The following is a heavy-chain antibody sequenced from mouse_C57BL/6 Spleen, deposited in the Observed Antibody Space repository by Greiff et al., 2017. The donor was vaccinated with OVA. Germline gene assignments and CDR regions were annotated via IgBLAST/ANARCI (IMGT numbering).Heavy chain of an antibody. V-gene: IGHV1-55*01. CDR3: ARLMVTTGYYAMDY. CDR1: GYTFTSYW. CDR2: IYPGSGST. J-gene: IGHJ4*01. Sequence: QVQLKQPGAELVKPGASVKMSCKASGYTFTSYWITWVKQRPGQGLEWIGDIYPGSGSTNYNEKFKSKATLTVDTSSSTAYMQLSSLTSEDSAVYYCARLMVTTGYYAMDYWGQGTSVTVSS. D-gene: IGHD2-2*01.